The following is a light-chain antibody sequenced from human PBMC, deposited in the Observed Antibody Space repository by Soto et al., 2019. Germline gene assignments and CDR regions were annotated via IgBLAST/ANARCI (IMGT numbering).Light chain of an antibody. J-gene: IGLJ1*01. CDR3: CSYAGSYYV. V-gene: IGLV2-11*01. Sequence: QSALTQTRSGSGSPGQSVTISCTGTSSDVGGYNYVSWYQQHPGKAPKLMIYDVSKRPSGVPDRFSGSKSGNTASLTISGLQAEDEADYYCCSYAGSYYVFGTGTKVTVL. CDR1: SSDVGGYNY. CDR2: DVS.